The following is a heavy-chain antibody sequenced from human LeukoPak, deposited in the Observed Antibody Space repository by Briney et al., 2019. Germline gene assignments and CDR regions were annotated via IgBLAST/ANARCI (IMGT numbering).Heavy chain of an antibody. CDR3: AREYNWNYECWFDP. Sequence: SETLSLTCTVSGGSISSYYWSWIRQPPGKGLEWIGYIYYSGSTNYNPSLKSRVTISVDTSKNQFSLKLSSVTAADTAVYYCAREYNWNYECWFDPWGQGTLVTVSS. J-gene: IGHJ5*02. CDR2: IYYSGST. D-gene: IGHD1-7*01. CDR1: GGSISSYY. V-gene: IGHV4-59*08.